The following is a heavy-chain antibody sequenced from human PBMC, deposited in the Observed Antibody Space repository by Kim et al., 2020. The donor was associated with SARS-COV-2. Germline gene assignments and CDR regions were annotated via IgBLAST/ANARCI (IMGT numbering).Heavy chain of an antibody. CDR2: IYYSGST. V-gene: IGHV4-61*01. D-gene: IGHD1-1*01. CDR3: ATGTTGAPPLDY. Sequence: SETLSLTCTVSGGSVSSGSYYWNWIRQPPGKGLEWIGCIYYSGSTNYNPSLKSRVTISVDTSKNQFSLKLSSVTAADTAVYYCATGTTGAPPLDYWGQGTLVTVSS. J-gene: IGHJ4*02. CDR1: GGSVSSGSYY.